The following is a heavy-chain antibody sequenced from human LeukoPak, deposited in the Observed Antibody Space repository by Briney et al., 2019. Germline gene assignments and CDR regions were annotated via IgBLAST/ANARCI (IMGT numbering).Heavy chain of an antibody. Sequence: PGGSLRLSCAVPGLNLSNYWMHSVRQAPGKVLVWVARTNLHGTAVDYAGSVKGRFTISRDNAKNTLFLQMNSLRAEDTAVYYCASAYTYVRLGDHWGQGTLVTVSS. D-gene: IGHD3-16*01. V-gene: IGHV3-74*01. CDR1: GLNLSNYW. CDR2: TNLHGTAV. CDR3: ASAYTYVRLGDH. J-gene: IGHJ4*02.